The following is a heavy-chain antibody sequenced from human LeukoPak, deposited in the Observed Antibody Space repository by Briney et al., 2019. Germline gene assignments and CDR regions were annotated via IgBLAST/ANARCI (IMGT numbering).Heavy chain of an antibody. J-gene: IGHJ4*02. Sequence: SETLSLTCAVYGGSFSGYYWSWIRQPPGKGLEWIGEINHSGGTNYNPSLKSRVTISVDTSKNQFSLKLSSVTAADTAVYYCAHLHYDYVWGSYRYTFDHWGQGTLVTISS. D-gene: IGHD3-16*02. V-gene: IGHV4-34*01. CDR1: GGSFSGYY. CDR3: AHLHYDYVWGSYRYTFDH. CDR2: INHSGGT.